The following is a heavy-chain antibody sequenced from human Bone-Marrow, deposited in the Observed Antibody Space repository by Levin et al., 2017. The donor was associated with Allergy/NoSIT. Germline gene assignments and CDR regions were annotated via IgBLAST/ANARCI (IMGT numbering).Heavy chain of an antibody. CDR2: ITDSGTST. CDR3: AKEFGGYAYGWDAFDV. CDR1: GFTFSGYA. D-gene: IGHD5-18*01. Sequence: GGSLRLSCAASGFTFSGYAMAWVRQAPGKGLEWVSAITDSGTSTKYAVPVKGRFTISRDNSKNTLYLQMSSLRNEDTAVYYCAKEFGGYAYGWDAFDVWGQGAMVTVSS. V-gene: IGHV3-23*01. J-gene: IGHJ3*01.